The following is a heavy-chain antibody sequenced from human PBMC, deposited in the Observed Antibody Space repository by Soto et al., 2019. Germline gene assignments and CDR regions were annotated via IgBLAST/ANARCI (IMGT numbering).Heavy chain of an antibody. CDR3: ARDPGWFGEYYWFDP. V-gene: IGHV1-18*01. CDR1: GYTFTSYG. Sequence: ASVKVSCKASGYTFTSYGISWVREDPGQGLEWMGWMSAYNGNTNYAQKLQGRVTMTTDTSTSTAYMGLRSLRSDDTAVYYCARDPGWFGEYYWFDPWGQGTLVTVSS. CDR2: MSAYNGNT. J-gene: IGHJ5*02. D-gene: IGHD3-10*01.